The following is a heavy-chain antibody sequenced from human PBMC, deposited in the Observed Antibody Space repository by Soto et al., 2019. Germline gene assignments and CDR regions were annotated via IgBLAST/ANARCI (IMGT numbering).Heavy chain of an antibody. CDR2: IYYSGST. Sequence: SETLSLTCTVSGGSISSYYWSWIRQPPGKGLEWIGYIYYSGSTNYNPSLKSRVTISVDTSKNQFSLKLSSVTAADTAVYYCARGGPYYDILTGYHYGGAFDIWGQGTMVTVSS. V-gene: IGHV4-59*08. J-gene: IGHJ3*02. D-gene: IGHD3-9*01. CDR3: ARGGPYYDILTGYHYGGAFDI. CDR1: GGSISSYY.